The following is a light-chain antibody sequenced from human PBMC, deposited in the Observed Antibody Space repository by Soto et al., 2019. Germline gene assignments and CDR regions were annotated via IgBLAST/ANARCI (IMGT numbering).Light chain of an antibody. CDR3: QQYGRSPLLYT. CDR2: GAS. Sequence: EIVLTQSPGTLSLSPGERAPLSCRASQSVTSNFLAWYQQKPGQAPRLLIYGASTRAAGVPDRFSGSGSGTDFTLTITRLEPEDFAVYYCQQYGRSPLLYTFGQGTKLGVK. V-gene: IGKV3-20*01. CDR1: QSVTSNF. J-gene: IGKJ2*01.